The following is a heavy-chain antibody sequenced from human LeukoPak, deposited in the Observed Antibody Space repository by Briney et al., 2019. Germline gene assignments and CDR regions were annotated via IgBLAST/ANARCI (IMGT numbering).Heavy chain of an antibody. CDR3: ARIEMADDAFDI. J-gene: IGHJ3*02. CDR1: GGSISSSSYY. Sequence: PSETLSLTCTVSGGSISSSSYYWGWIRQPPGKGLEWIGGIYYSGSTYYNPSLKSRVTISVDTSKNQFSLKLSSVTAADTAVYYCARIEMADDAFDIWGQGTMVTVSS. D-gene: IGHD5-24*01. V-gene: IGHV4-39*01. CDR2: IYYSGST.